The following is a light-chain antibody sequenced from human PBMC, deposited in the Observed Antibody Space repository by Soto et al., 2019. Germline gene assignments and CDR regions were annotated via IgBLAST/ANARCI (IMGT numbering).Light chain of an antibody. Sequence: QSVLTQPPSVSGAPGQRVTISCTGSSSNIGADFDVHWYQHLPGTAPKLLISHNNNRPSGVPDRFSGSKSGTSASLAITGLQADDEAVYYCQSYDNSLSGSWVFGGGTKLTVL. J-gene: IGLJ3*02. CDR2: HNN. CDR1: SSNIGADFD. CDR3: QSYDNSLSGSWV. V-gene: IGLV1-40*01.